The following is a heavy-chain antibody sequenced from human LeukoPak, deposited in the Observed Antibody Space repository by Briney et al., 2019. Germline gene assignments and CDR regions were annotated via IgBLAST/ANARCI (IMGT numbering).Heavy chain of an antibody. D-gene: IGHD3-10*01. J-gene: IGHJ5*02. CDR2: ISHSGST. CDR1: GGSISSGGYF. Sequence: SQTLSLTCTVSGGSISSGGYFWSWVRQHPGKGLEWIGYISHSGSTYYNPSLKSRVTISLDTSKDRFSLRLSSVTAADTAVYYCARDLWFGEYNSFALWGQGTLVTVSS. CDR3: ARDLWFGEYNSFAL. V-gene: IGHV4-31*03.